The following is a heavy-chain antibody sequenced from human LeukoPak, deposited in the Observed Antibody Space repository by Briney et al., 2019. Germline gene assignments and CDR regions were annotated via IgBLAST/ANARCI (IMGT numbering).Heavy chain of an antibody. J-gene: IGHJ4*02. D-gene: IGHD5-24*01. CDR3: ARVDATSLAVHY. CDR1: GYTFTGYY. Sequence: GASVKVSCKASGYTFTGYYLSWVRQAPGQGLEWMGRINPNSGGTNSGQKFQGRVTMTRDTSISTAYLELSSLTFDDTAVYYCARVDATSLAVHYWGQGTLVTVSS. CDR2: INPNSGGT. V-gene: IGHV1-2*02.